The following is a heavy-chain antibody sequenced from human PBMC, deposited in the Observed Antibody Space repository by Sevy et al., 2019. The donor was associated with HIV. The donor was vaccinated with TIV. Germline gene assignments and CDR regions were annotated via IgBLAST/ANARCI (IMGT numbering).Heavy chain of an antibody. Sequence: GESLKISCAASRFTFSGYAMSWVRQAPGTGLEWVSGLSDTGTSTHYADSVKGRFTISRDNSKNTLYLRMNSLGADDTAVYYCARGLYYFDYWGQGSQVTVSS. CDR2: LSDTGTST. D-gene: IGHD2-8*01. J-gene: IGHJ4*02. CDR1: RFTFSGYA. CDR3: ARGLYYFDY. V-gene: IGHV3-23*01.